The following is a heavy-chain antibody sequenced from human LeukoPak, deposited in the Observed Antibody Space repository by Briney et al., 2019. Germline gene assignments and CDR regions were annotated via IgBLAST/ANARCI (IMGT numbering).Heavy chain of an antibody. CDR1: GYSFTSYW. CDR2: IYPGGSDT. V-gene: IGHV5-51*01. J-gene: IGHJ4*02. D-gene: IGHD2-2*01. CDR3: ARQVDCSSTSCYASSPFYYFDY. Sequence: GESLKISCKGSGYSFTSYWIGWVRQMPGKGLEWMGIIYPGGSDTRYSPSFQGQVTISADKSISTAYLQWSSLKASDTAMYYCARQVDCSSTSCYASSPFYYFDYWGQGTLVTVSS.